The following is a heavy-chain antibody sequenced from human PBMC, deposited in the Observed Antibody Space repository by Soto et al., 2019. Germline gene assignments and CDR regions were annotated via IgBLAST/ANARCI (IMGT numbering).Heavy chain of an antibody. D-gene: IGHD3-22*01. J-gene: IGHJ4*02. V-gene: IGHV1-2*02. CDR3: ATRPHDSDRTGYLGVFDY. Sequence: GASVKVCCKASGYTFTDYFMHWVRQAPGQGLEWMGWISPNSGDTSFAQKFQGRVTMTRDTSINTAYMELSRLRVEDTAVYYCATRPHDSDRTGYLGVFDYWGQGTLVTVSS. CDR2: ISPNSGDT. CDR1: GYTFTDYF.